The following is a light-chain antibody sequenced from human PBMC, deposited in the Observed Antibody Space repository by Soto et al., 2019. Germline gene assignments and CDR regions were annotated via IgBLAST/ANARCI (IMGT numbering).Light chain of an antibody. CDR3: QQFDRSLPSWT. V-gene: IGKV3-20*01. J-gene: IGKJ1*01. Sequence: ETVLTQSPGTLSLSPGERATLSCRASQSVSSNYLAWYQHIPGQAPRLLIYGASTRATGIPDRFSGSGSGTEFTPPISRLEPEDFAVDYCQQFDRSLPSWTFGQGTKVE. CDR2: GAS. CDR1: QSVSSNY.